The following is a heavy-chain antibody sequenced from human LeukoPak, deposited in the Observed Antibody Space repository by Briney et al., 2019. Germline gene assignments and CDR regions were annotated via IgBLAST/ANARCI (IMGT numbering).Heavy chain of an antibody. CDR1: GFTFSSYS. CDR3: ARVSRVSSGWYDNWFDP. Sequence: GGSLRLSCAASGFTFSSYSMNWVRQAPGKGLEWVSSISSSSSYIYYADSVKGRFTISRDNAKNSLYLQMNSLRAEDTAVYYCARVSRVSSGWYDNWFDPWGQGTLVTVSS. V-gene: IGHV3-21*01. D-gene: IGHD6-19*01. CDR2: ISSSSSYI. J-gene: IGHJ5*02.